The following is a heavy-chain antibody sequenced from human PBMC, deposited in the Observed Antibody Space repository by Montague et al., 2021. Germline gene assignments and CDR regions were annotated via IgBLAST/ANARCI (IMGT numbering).Heavy chain of an antibody. CDR2: ITGSGATT. D-gene: IGHD3-22*01. V-gene: IGHV3-23*01. Sequence: SLRLSCAASGFTFSNYGMSWVRQAPGKGLEWVSSITGSGATTYYADSVKGWFTISRDNSENTLYLQMNNLGAEDTALYYCARGRGVSSGIGQLDPWGQGTLVTVSS. J-gene: IGHJ5*02. CDR3: ARGRGVSSGIGQLDP. CDR1: GFTFSNYG.